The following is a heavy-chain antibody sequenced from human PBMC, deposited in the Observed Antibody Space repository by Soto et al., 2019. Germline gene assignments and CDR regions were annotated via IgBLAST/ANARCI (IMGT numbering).Heavy chain of an antibody. CDR3: AREIRYCGGGSCYTVGAFDI. CDR1: GFTFSDYY. J-gene: IGHJ3*02. CDR2: ISSSSGDI. D-gene: IGHD2-15*01. V-gene: IGHV3-21*01. Sequence: EVQLVESGGGLVKPGGSLRLSCAASGFTFSDYYINWVRQAPGKGLEWVSSISSSSGDIYYADSVKGRFTVSRDNDKTSLYLQMNSLRDEDTAVYYCAREIRYCGGGSCYTVGAFDIWGQGTMVTVSS.